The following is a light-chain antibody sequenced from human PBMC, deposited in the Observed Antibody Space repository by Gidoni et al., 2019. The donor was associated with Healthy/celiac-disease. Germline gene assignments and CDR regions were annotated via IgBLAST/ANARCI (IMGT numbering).Light chain of an antibody. CDR3: QQYNSYSA. CDR2: DAS. Sequence: DIQITQSPSTLSASVGDRVTITCRASQSISSWLAWYQQKPGKAPKLLIYDASSLERGVPSRFSGSGSGTEFTLTISSLQPDDFETYYCQQYNSYSAFGQGTKVEIK. V-gene: IGKV1-5*01. J-gene: IGKJ1*01. CDR1: QSISSW.